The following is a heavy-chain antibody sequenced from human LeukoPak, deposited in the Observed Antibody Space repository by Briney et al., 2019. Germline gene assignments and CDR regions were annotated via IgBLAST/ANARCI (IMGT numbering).Heavy chain of an antibody. J-gene: IGHJ4*02. CDR2: IYYSGST. CDR1: GGSISSYY. D-gene: IGHD5-24*01. Sequence: PSETLSLTCTVSGGSISSYYWSWIRQPPGKGLEWIGYIYYSGSTNYNPSLKRRVTISVDTSKNQFSLKLSSVTAADTAVYYCARTVEMATIRDWGQGTLVTVSS. V-gene: IGHV4-59*01. CDR3: ARTVEMATIRD.